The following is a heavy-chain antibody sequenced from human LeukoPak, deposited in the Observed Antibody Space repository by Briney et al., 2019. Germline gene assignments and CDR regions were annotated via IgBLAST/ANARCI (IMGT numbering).Heavy chain of an antibody. CDR1: GYTFTSYY. J-gene: IGHJ4*02. Sequence: ASVKVSCKASGYTFTSYYMHWARQAPGQGLEWMGIINPSGGSTSYAQKFQGRVTMTRDTSTSTVYMELSSLRSEDTAVYYCARDPEAHLFDYWGQGTLVTVSS. CDR3: ARDPEAHLFDY. D-gene: IGHD6-6*01. V-gene: IGHV1-46*01. CDR2: INPSGGST.